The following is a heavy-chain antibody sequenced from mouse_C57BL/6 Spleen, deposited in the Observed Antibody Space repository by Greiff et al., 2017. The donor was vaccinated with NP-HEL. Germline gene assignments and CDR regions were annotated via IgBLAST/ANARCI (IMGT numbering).Heavy chain of an antibody. J-gene: IGHJ2*01. D-gene: IGHD1-1*01. V-gene: IGHV5-17*01. Sequence: DVQLVESGGGLVKPGGSLKLSCAASGFTFSDYGMHWVRQAPEKGLEWVAYISSGSSTIYYADTVKGRFTISRDNAKNTLFLQLTSLRSEDTAMYYCATITTDYFDYWGKGTTLTVAS. CDR2: ISSGSSTI. CDR3: ATITTDYFDY. CDR1: GFTFSDYG.